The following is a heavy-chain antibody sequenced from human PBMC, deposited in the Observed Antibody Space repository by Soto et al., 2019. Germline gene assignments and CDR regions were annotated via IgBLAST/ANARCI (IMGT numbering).Heavy chain of an antibody. CDR2: ISSSSSTI. J-gene: IGHJ5*02. V-gene: IGHV3-48*02. D-gene: IGHD1-26*01. Sequence: GGSLRLSCAASGFTFSSYSMNWVRQAPGKGLEWVSYISSSSSTIYYADSVKGRFTISRDNAKNSLYLHMNSLRDEDTAVYYCARAGGGATRSFEPWGQGALVKVSS. CDR1: GFTFSSYS. CDR3: ARAGGGATRSFEP.